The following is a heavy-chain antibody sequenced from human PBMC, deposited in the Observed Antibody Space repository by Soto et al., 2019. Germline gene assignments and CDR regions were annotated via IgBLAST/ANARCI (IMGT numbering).Heavy chain of an antibody. Sequence: GGSLRLSCAASGFTFSSYAMSWVRQAPGKGLEWVSAISGSGGSTYYADSVKGRFTISRDNSKNTLYLQMNSLRAEDTAVYYCAKDQGAAKPIIAAAGKRLRRDHYYGMDVWGQGTTVTVSS. D-gene: IGHD6-13*01. CDR3: AKDQGAAKPIIAAAGKRLRRDHYYGMDV. CDR1: GFTFSSYA. J-gene: IGHJ6*02. V-gene: IGHV3-23*01. CDR2: ISGSGGST.